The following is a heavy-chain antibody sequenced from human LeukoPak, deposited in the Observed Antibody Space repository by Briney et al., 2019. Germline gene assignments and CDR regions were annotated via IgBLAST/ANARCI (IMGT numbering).Heavy chain of an antibody. CDR3: AREVKVAARPFDY. D-gene: IGHD6-6*01. V-gene: IGHV3-23*01. CDR2: LVGSGFTI. J-gene: IGHJ4*02. CDR1: GFTFSSYA. Sequence: GGSLRLSCAASGFTFSSYAMSWVRQAPGKGLEWVSTLVGSGFTIYYSDSVKGRFTISRDNSKNTVYLLMNSLRAGDTAVYYCAREVKVAARPFDYWGQGTLVTVSS.